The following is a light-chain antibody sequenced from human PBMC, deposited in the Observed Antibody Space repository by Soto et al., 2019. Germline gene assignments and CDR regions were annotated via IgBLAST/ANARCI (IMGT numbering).Light chain of an antibody. CDR1: SSDVGTRNF. CDR2: QVT. J-gene: IGLJ1*01. V-gene: IGLV2-14*01. CDR3: SSYTDSTNYV. Sequence: QSVLTQPAPVSGSPGQSITISCTGTSSDVGTRNFVSWYQQHPGKAPKLMIYQVTNRPSGVSNRFSGSKSGNTASLTISGLQAEDEADYYCSSYTDSTNYVFGTGTKVTVL.